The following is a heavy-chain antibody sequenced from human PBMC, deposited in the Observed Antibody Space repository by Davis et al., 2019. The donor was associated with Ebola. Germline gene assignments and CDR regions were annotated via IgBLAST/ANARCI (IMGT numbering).Heavy chain of an antibody. CDR1: GVSISSAMW. CDR3: AGALRFLEWS. D-gene: IGHD3-3*01. Sequence: PGGSLRLSCGVSGVSISSAMWWSWVRQLPGRGLEWLGEVHHSGTTNYNPSLKSRLTMSVDKSRDQFSLNLRSVTAADTAIYYCAGALRFLEWSWGQGTLVTVSS. J-gene: IGHJ4*02. V-gene: IGHV4-4*02. CDR2: VHHSGTT.